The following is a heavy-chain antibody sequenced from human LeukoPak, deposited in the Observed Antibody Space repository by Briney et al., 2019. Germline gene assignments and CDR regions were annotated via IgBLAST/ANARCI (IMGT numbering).Heavy chain of an antibody. J-gene: IGHJ4*02. CDR2: ISSSSSTI. CDR1: GFTFSSYS. V-gene: IGHV3-48*01. CDR3: ANFVVTTSY. D-gene: IGHD4-17*01. Sequence: GGSLRLSCAASGFTFSSYSMNWVRQAPGKGLEWVSYISSSSSTIYYADSVKGRFTISRDNSKNTLYLQMNSLRAEDTAVYYCANFVVTTSYWGQGTLVTVSS.